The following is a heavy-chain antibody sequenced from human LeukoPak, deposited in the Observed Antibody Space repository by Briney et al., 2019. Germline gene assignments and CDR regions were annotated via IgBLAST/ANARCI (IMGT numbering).Heavy chain of an antibody. CDR2: IDYSGST. CDR3: ARQSRRYSYVEQYNWFDP. D-gene: IGHD5-18*01. CDR1: GGSISSYY. J-gene: IGHJ5*02. Sequence: PSETLSLTCTVSGGSISSYYWDWIRQPPGKGLEWIGYIDYSGSTNYNPSLKSRVTISVDTSKNQFFLKLSSVTAADTAVYYCARQSRRYSYVEQYNWFDPWGQGTLVTVSS. V-gene: IGHV4-59*08.